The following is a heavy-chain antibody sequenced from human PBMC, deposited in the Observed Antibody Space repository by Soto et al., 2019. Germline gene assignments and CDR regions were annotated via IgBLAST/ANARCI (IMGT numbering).Heavy chain of an antibody. CDR2: INPSGGST. CDR1: GYTFTSYY. D-gene: IGHD1-26*01. Sequence: QVQLVQSGAEVKKPGASVKVSCRASGYTFTSYYMHWVRQAPGQGLEWMGIINPSGGSTNYTQKFQGRVTMTRDTTTSTVYMELSSLRSEDTAVYYCAGDGPRLYSGTSNYLGMDVWGQGTTVTVSS. V-gene: IGHV1-46*01. J-gene: IGHJ6*02. CDR3: AGDGPRLYSGTSNYLGMDV.